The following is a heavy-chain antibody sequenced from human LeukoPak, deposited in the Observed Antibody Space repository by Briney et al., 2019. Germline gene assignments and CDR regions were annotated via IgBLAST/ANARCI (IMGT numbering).Heavy chain of an antibody. CDR2: ISASGGST. V-gene: IGHV3-23*01. CDR1: GFTFSSSA. D-gene: IGHD4-23*01. CDR3: AKGRDYGGNSKFDY. J-gene: IGHJ4*02. Sequence: GGSLRLSCAASGFTFSSSAMSWVRQVPGKGLEWVSGISASGGSTYYADSVRGRFTISRDNSKDTLYVQMNSLRDEDTAVYYCAKGRDYGGNSKFDYWGQGTLVTVSS.